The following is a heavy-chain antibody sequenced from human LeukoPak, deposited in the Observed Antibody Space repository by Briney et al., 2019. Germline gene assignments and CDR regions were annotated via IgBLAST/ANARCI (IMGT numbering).Heavy chain of an antibody. CDR3: ARDSADYGDYDY. J-gene: IGHJ4*02. V-gene: IGHV1-46*01. D-gene: IGHD4-17*01. Sequence: ASVKDTCIASGYTFTSYFMHWVRQAPGQGLDWMGIINPSGGSTSYAQKFQGRVTMTRDTSTSTVYMELSSLRSEDTAVYYCARDSADYGDYDYWGQGTLVTVSS. CDR1: GYTFTSYF. CDR2: INPSGGST.